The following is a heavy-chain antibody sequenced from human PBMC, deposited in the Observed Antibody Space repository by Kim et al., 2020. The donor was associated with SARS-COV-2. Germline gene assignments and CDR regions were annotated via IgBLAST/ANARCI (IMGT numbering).Heavy chain of an antibody. CDR1: GHFFTRDS. Sequence: ASVKVSCKTSGHFFTRDSIHWVRQAPGQGLEWMGGIDCGNGNTIYSQKFQGRVTFTTDTSASTAYMELSFLRSEDSSVYYCLGGFYFDYLRQGTLVTVSS. J-gene: IGHJ4*02. CDR3: LGGFYFDY. V-gene: IGHV1-3*01. CDR2: IDCGNGNT. D-gene: IGHD3-16*01.